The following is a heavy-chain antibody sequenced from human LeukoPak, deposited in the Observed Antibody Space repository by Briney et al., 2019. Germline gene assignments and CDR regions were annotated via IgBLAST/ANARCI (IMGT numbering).Heavy chain of an antibody. CDR2: IYYSGST. J-gene: IGHJ6*03. Sequence: SETLSLTCTVSGGSISSSTYYWGWLRQPPGKGLGRIGNIYYSGSTYYNPSLKSRVTISVDTSKNQFSLKLSSVTAADTAVYYCARSLDYYDSSGYYRYYYYYMDVWGKGTTVTVSS. D-gene: IGHD3-22*01. CDR1: GGSISSSTYY. CDR3: ARSLDYYDSSGYYRYYYYYMDV. V-gene: IGHV4-39*07.